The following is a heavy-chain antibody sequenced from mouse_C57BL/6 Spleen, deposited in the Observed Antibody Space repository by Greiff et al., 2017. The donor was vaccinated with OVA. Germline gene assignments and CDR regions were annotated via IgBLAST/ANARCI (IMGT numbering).Heavy chain of an antibody. CDR1: GFSLTSYG. D-gene: IGHD3-2*02. CDR2: IWSDGST. J-gene: IGHJ4*01. V-gene: IGHV2-6-1*01. Sequence: LQESGPGLVAPSQSLSITCTVSGFSLTSYGVHWVRQPPGKGLEWLVVIWSDGSTTYNSALKSRLSISKDNSKSQVFLKMNSLQTDDTAMYYCARHPAQAIYYAMDYWGQGTSVTVSS. CDR3: ARHPAQAIYYAMDY.